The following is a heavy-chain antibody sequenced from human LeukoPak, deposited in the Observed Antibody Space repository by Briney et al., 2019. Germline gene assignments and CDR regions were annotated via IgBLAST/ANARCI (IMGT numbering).Heavy chain of an antibody. CDR1: GGSISSSSYY. CDR3: ARHRYDFWSGYSWFDP. Sequence: SETLSLTCTVSGGSISSSSYYWGWIRQPPGKGLEWIGSIYYSGSTYYNPSLKSRATISVDTSKNQFSLKLSSVTAADTAVYYCARHRYDFWSGYSWFDPWGQGTLVTVSS. V-gene: IGHV4-39*01. D-gene: IGHD3-3*01. CDR2: IYYSGST. J-gene: IGHJ5*02.